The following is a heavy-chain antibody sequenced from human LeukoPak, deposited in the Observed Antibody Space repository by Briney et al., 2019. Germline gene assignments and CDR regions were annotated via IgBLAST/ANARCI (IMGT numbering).Heavy chain of an antibody. CDR3: ARDSTVTTNPYYYYYFGMDV. CDR1: GYTFTGYY. Sequence: GASVKVSCKASGYTFTGYYMHWVRQAPGQGLEWMGWINPDSGGTNYAQKFQGRVTMTRDTSISTAYMELSSLRSEDTAVYYCARDSTVTTNPYYYYYFGMDVWGQGTTVTVSS. D-gene: IGHD4-17*01. CDR2: INPDSGGT. V-gene: IGHV1-2*02. J-gene: IGHJ6*02.